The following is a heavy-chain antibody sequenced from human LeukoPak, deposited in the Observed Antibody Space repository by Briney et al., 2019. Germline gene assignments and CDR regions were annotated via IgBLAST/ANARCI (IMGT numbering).Heavy chain of an antibody. Sequence: PGRSLRLSCAASGFTFSSYAMHLVRQAAGKGLEWVAVISYDGSNKYYADSVKGRFTISRDNSKNTLYLQMNSLRAEGTAVYYCARDTLYYYDSSELYWGQGTLVTVSS. CDR2: ISYDGSNK. CDR3: ARDTLYYYDSSELY. V-gene: IGHV3-30-3*01. D-gene: IGHD3-22*01. J-gene: IGHJ4*02. CDR1: GFTFSSYA.